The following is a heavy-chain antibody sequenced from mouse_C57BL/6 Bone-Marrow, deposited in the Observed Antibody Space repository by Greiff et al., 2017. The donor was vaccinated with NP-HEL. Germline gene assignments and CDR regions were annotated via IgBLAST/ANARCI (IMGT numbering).Heavy chain of an antibody. V-gene: IGHV5-4*01. Sequence: DVQLQESGGGLVKPGGSLKLSCAASGFTFSSYAMSWVRQTPEKRLEWVATISDGGSYTYYPDNVKGRFTISRDNAKNNLYLQMSHLKSEDTAMYYCARDGAGTNAMDYWGQGTSVTVSS. CDR2: ISDGGSYT. J-gene: IGHJ4*01. CDR3: ARDGAGTNAMDY. D-gene: IGHD4-1*01. CDR1: GFTFSSYA.